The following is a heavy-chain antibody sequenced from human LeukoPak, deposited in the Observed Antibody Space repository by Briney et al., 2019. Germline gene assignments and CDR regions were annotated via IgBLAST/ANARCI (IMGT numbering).Heavy chain of an antibody. V-gene: IGHV1-69*01. CDR2: TIPIFGTG. D-gene: IGHD2-2*01. CDR1: GGTFSSYA. Sequence: ASVKVSCKASGGTFSSYAISWVRQAPGQGLGWMGGTIPIFGTGNYAQKFQGRVTITADESTSTAYMELSSLRSEDTAVYYCARVSSVVVPAAMNYYYYYYMDVWGKGTTVTVSS. CDR3: ARVSSVVVPAAMNYYYYYYMDV. J-gene: IGHJ6*03.